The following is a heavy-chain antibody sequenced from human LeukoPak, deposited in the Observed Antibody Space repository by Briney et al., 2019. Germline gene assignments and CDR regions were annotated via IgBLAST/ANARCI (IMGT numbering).Heavy chain of an antibody. V-gene: IGHV1-18*01. CDR2: ISAYNGQT. Sequence: ASVKLSCKASGGTFSSYAISWVRQAPGQGLEWMGWISAYNGQTNYAQRVQGRVTMTTDTSTKTAYMELRSLGSDDTAVYYCAGVAGFYWNSDSFDYWGQGTQVTVSS. D-gene: IGHD1-7*01. CDR1: GGTFSSYA. CDR3: AGVAGFYWNSDSFDY. J-gene: IGHJ4*02.